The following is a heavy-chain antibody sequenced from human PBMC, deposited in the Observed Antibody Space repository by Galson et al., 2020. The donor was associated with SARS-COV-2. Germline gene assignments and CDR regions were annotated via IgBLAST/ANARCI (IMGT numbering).Heavy chain of an antibody. CDR1: GFSFSRFA. CDR3: AKSGGYYEAFFDY. J-gene: IGHJ4*02. D-gene: IGHD3-22*01. Sequence: GGSLRLSCAASGFSFSRFAMHWVHQAPGQGLEWLAAISYDGGHQYYADSVKGRFTISRDNSKNTLYLQMNGLRTEDTAVYYCAKSGGYYEAFFDYWGQGTLVTVSS. CDR2: ISYDGGHQ. V-gene: IGHV3-30-3*02.